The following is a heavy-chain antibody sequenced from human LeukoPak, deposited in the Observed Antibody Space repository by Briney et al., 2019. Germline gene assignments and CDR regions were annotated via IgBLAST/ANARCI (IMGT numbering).Heavy chain of an antibody. Sequence: PGGSLRLSCAASGFTFSTYAMHWVRQAPGKGLEWVAVISFDGSNKFYADSVKGQFTISRDNSKNTLYLQMNSLRAEDTAVYYCASQSGSAVAFYFVYWGQGSLVTVSS. J-gene: IGHJ4*02. CDR3: ASQSGSAVAFYFVY. D-gene: IGHD1-26*01. CDR2: ISFDGSNK. V-gene: IGHV3-30-3*01. CDR1: GFTFSTYA.